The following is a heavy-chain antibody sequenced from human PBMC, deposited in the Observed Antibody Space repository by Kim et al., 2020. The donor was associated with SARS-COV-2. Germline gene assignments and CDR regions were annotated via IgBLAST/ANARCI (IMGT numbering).Heavy chain of an antibody. CDR1: GGSFSGYY. V-gene: IGHV4-34*01. D-gene: IGHD5-12*01. CDR3: ARTAGYDSGWYYYYGMDV. Sequence: SETLSLTCAVYGGSFSGYYWSWIRQPPGKGLEWIGEINHSGSTNYNPSLKSRVTISVDTSKNQFSLKLSSVTAADTAVYYCARTAGYDSGWYYYYGMDVWGQGTTVTVSS. J-gene: IGHJ6*02. CDR2: INHSGST.